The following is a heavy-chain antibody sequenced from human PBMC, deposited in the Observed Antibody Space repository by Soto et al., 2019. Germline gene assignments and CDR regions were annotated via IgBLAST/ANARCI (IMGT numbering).Heavy chain of an antibody. Sequence: GGSLRLSCAASGFIFSNYGMHWVRQAPGKGLEWVAVISYDGTIIYYADSAKGRFTISRDNSKNTLYLQMNSLRAEDTAVYYCAKEGGYCSSTSCYGRVYYWGQGTLVTVSS. J-gene: IGHJ4*02. CDR1: GFIFSNYG. D-gene: IGHD2-2*03. CDR2: ISYDGTII. V-gene: IGHV3-30*18. CDR3: AKEGGYCSSTSCYGRVYY.